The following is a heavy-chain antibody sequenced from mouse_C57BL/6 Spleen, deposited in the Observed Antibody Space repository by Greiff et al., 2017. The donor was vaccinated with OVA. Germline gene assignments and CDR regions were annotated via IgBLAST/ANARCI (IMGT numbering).Heavy chain of an antibody. CDR2: IYPRDGST. CDR1: GYTFTDHT. CDR3: ARAYYSNYEGVWFAY. D-gene: IGHD2-5*01. J-gene: IGHJ3*01. V-gene: IGHV1-78*01. Sequence: QVQLKESDAELVKPGASVKISCKVSGYTFTDHTIHWMKQRPEQGLEWIGYIYPRDGSTKYNEKFKGKATLTADKSSSTAYMQLNSLTSEDSAVYFCARAYYSNYEGVWFAYWGQGTLVTVSA.